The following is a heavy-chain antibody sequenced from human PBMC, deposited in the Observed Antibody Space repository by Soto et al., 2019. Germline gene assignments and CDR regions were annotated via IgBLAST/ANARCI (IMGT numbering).Heavy chain of an antibody. CDR3: ARIAARDYYFDY. CDR2: IYYSGST. D-gene: IGHD6-6*01. V-gene: IGHV4-39*01. Sequence: PSETLSLTCTVSGGSISSSSYYWGWIRQPPGKGLEWIGSIYYSGSTYYNPSLKSRVTISVDTSKNQFSLKLSSVTAADTAVYYCARIAARDYYFDYWGQGTLVTVSS. J-gene: IGHJ4*02. CDR1: GGSISSSSYY.